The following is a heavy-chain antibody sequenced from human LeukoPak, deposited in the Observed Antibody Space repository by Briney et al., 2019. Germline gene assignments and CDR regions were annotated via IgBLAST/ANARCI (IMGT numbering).Heavy chain of an antibody. D-gene: IGHD2-2*01. J-gene: IGHJ6*04. V-gene: IGHV3-23*01. Sequence: GGSLRLSCAASGFTVSSNYMSWVRQAPGKGLEWVSGISWNSGSIGYADSVKGRFTISRDNPKNTLYLQMNSLRAEDTAVYYCAKTGDVIVPAATDVWGKGTTVTVSS. CDR2: ISWNSGSI. CDR3: AKTGDVIVPAATDV. CDR1: GFTVSSNY.